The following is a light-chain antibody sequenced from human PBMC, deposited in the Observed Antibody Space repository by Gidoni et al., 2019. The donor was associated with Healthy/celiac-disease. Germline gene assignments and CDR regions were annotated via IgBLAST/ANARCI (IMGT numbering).Light chain of an antibody. CDR1: QSVLYSSNNKNY. V-gene: IGKV4-1*01. J-gene: IGKJ2*01. CDR3: QQYLSTRRT. CDR2: WAS. Sequence: DIVMTQSTDSLSVSLGERATINCKYSQSVLYSSNNKNYLAWYQQKPGQHPKRLIYWASTRESWVPDRFRGSGSGTDFTLTISNLQAEDVAVYYCQQYLSTRRTFGQGTKLEIK.